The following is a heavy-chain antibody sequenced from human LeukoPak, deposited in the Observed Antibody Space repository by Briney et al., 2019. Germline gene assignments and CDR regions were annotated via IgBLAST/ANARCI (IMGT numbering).Heavy chain of an antibody. D-gene: IGHD4-17*01. CDR2: INHSGST. J-gene: IGHJ5*02. CDR3: ASYGDYAGWFDP. CDR1: GGSFSGYY. Sequence: SETLSLTCAVYGGSFSGYYWSWIRQPPGKGLEWIGEINHSGSTNYNPSLKSRVTISVDTSKNQFSLKLSSVTAADTAVYYCASYGDYAGWFDPWGQGTLVTVSS. V-gene: IGHV4-34*01.